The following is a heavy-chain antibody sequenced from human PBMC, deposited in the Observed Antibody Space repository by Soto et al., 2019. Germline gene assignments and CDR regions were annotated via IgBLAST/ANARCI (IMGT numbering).Heavy chain of an antibody. J-gene: IGHJ6*02. CDR3: ARARVEGTRTSYYGLDG. CDR2: LYHSGTT. D-gene: IGHD1-1*01. Sequence: SETLSLTCAVTGGSIRMFKWWSWICQPQGTGLEWIGELYHSGTTTYNPSLKSRATISVDKSKNHFSLKLTSVTAADTAVYYCARARVEGTRTSYYGLDGCGQGTNVIGSS. V-gene: IGHV4-4*02. CDR1: GGSIRMFKW.